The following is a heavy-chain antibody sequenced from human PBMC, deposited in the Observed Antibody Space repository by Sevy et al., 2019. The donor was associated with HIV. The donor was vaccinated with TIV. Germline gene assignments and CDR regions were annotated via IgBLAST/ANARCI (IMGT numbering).Heavy chain of an antibody. CDR1: GFTFGDYA. CDR2: IRSKDYCGAT. J-gene: IGHJ4*02. V-gene: IGHV3-49*03. Sequence: GGSLRLSCTGSGFTFGDYAMSWFRQAPGMGLEWVGFIRSKDYCGATEYAASVKGRFTISRDDSKSIADLQMNSLKTEETAVYYCTRGYYYDSSGYSDYWGQGTLVTVSS. D-gene: IGHD3-22*01. CDR3: TRGYYYDSSGYSDY.